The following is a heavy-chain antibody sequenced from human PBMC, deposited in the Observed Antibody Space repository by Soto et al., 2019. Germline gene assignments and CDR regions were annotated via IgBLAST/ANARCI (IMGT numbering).Heavy chain of an antibody. Sequence: PGGSLRLSCAASGFTFSSYAMHWVRQAPGKGLEWVAVISYDGSNKYYADSVKGRFTISRDNSKNTLYLRMNSLRAEDTAVYYCAVAVAGPTAIGYWGQGTLVTVSS. V-gene: IGHV3-30-3*01. D-gene: IGHD6-19*01. CDR2: ISYDGSNK. CDR1: GFTFSSYA. CDR3: AVAVAGPTAIGY. J-gene: IGHJ4*02.